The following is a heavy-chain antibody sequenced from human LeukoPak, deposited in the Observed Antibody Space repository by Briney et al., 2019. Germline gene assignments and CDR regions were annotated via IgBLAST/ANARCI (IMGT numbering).Heavy chain of an antibody. J-gene: IGHJ6*02. CDR3: ARERQVVPAAMVDYYYGMDV. V-gene: IGHV1-2*04. D-gene: IGHD2-2*01. CDR1: GYTFTGYY. CDR2: INPNSGGT. Sequence: GASVKVSCKASGYTFTGYYMHWVRQAPGQGLEWMGWINPNSGGTNYAQKFQGWVTMTRDTSISTAYMELSRLRSDDTAVYYRARERQVVPAAMVDYYYGMDVWGQGTTVTVSS.